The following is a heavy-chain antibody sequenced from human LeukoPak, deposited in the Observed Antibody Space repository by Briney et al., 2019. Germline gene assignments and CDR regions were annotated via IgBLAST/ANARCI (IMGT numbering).Heavy chain of an antibody. D-gene: IGHD3-10*01. J-gene: IGHJ5*02. CDR1: GGSISSYY. CDR3: AREEITMVRGVFNFDP. CDR2: IYTSGST. Sequence: SETLSLTCTVSGGSISSYYWSWIRQPAGKGLEWIGRIYTSGSTNYNPSLKSRVTMSVGTSKNQFSLKLSSVTAADTAVYYCAREEITMVRGVFNFDPWGQGTLVTVSS. V-gene: IGHV4-4*07.